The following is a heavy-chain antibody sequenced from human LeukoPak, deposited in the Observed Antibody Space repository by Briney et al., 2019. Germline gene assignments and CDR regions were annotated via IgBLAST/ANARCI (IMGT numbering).Heavy chain of an antibody. J-gene: IGHJ4*02. V-gene: IGHV4-59*01. CDR3: ARRTRKKVDY. CDR1: GGSISSYY. Sequence: SETLSLTCTVSGGSISSYYWSWIRQPPGKGLEWIGYIYYSGSTNYNPSLKSRVTISVDTSKNQFSLKLSSVTAADTAVYYCARRTRKKVDYWGQGTLVTVSS. CDR2: IYYSGST. D-gene: IGHD3-3*01.